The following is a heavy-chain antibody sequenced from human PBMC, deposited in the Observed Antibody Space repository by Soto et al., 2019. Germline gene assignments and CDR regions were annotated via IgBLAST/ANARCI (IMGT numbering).Heavy chain of an antibody. CDR3: ARDRDGYDY. J-gene: IGHJ4*02. V-gene: IGHV4-59*01. D-gene: IGHD5-12*01. Sequence: SETLSLTCTVSGGSISSYYWSWIRQPPGKGLEWIGYIYYSGSTNYNPSLKSRVTISVDTSKNQLSLKLSSVTAADTAVYYCARDRDGYDYWGQGTLVTVSS. CDR1: GGSISSYY. CDR2: IYYSGST.